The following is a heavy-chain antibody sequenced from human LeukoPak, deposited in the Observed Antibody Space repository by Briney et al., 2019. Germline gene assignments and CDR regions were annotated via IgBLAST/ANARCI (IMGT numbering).Heavy chain of an antibody. J-gene: IGHJ4*02. CDR2: IYSGGST. D-gene: IGHD2-15*01. V-gene: IGHV3-53*01. CDR1: GFTFSTYA. CDR3: ARDLHYCSGGSCYSYFDY. Sequence: GGSLRLSCEASGFTFSTYAMSWVRQAPGKGLEWVSVIYSGGSTYYADSVKGRFTISRDNSKNTLYLQMNSLRAEDTAVYYCARDLHYCSGGSCYSYFDYWGQGTLVTVSS.